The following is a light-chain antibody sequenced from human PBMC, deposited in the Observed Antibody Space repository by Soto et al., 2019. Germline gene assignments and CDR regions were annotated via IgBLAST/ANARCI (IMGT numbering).Light chain of an antibody. CDR1: QSVSSY. CDR3: QQRSNWPLT. CDR2: DAS. J-gene: IGKJ4*01. V-gene: IGKV3-11*01. Sequence: EIVLAQSPAPPSLSPGERATLSCRASQSVSSYLAWYQQKPGQAPRLLIYDASNRATGIPARFSGSGSGTDFTLTISSLEPEDFAVYYCQQRSNWPLTFGGGTKVDIK.